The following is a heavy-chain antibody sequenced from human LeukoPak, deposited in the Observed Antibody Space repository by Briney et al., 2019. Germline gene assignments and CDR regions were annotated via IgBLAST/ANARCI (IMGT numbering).Heavy chain of an antibody. CDR1: GFTFSSYA. CDR2: ISGSGGST. J-gene: IGHJ4*02. D-gene: IGHD3-22*01. CDR3: AKGETMMDGGFDY. V-gene: IGHV3-23*01. Sequence: PGGSLRLSCAASGFTFSSYAMSWVRQAPGKGLEWVSAISGSGGSTYYADSVKGRFTISRDNSKNTLYLQMNSLNSEDTAVYYCAKGETMMDGGFDYGGQGPLVTVSS.